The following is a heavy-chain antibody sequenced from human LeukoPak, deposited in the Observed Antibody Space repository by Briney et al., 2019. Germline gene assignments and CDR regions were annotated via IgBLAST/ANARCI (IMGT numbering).Heavy chain of an antibody. CDR1: GGSISSGDYY. CDR3: ARGRTTAAVPLDY. Sequence: ASETLSLTFTVSGGSISSGDYYWSWIRQPPGRGLEWIGYIFYSGSTYYNPSLKSRVIISVDTSKNQFSLMLSSVTAADTAVYYCARGRTTAAVPLDYWGQGTLVTVSS. V-gene: IGHV4-30-4*08. D-gene: IGHD2-2*01. J-gene: IGHJ4*02. CDR2: IFYSGST.